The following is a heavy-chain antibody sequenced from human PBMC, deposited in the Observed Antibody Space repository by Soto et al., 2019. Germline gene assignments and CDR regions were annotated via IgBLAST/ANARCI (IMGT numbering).Heavy chain of an antibody. CDR3: ARGYCSSTSCPLWGWFDP. J-gene: IGHJ5*02. V-gene: IGHV1-69*01. Sequence: VQLLESGGGLVQPGGSLRLSCAASGFTFRSYAISWVRQAPGQGLEWMGGIIPIFGTANYAQKFQGRVTITADESTSTAYMELSSLRSEDTAVYYCARGYCSSTSCPLWGWFDPWGQGTLVTVSS. CDR1: GFTFRSYA. D-gene: IGHD2-2*01. CDR2: IIPIFGTA.